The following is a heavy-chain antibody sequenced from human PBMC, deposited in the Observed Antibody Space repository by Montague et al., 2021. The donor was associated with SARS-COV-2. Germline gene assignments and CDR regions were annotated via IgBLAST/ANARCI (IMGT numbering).Heavy chain of an antibody. V-gene: IGHV4-39*01. CDR2: IYYSGST. CDR1: GGSISSSSYY. CDR3: ARHDRRTRCDP. D-gene: IGHD1-7*01. Sequence: SETLSLTCTVSGGSISSSSYYWGWIRQPPGKGLEWIGSIYYSGSTYYNPSLKSRVTISVDTSKNQFSLKLSSVTAADTAIYYCARHDRRTRCDPWGQGTLVTVSS. J-gene: IGHJ5*02.